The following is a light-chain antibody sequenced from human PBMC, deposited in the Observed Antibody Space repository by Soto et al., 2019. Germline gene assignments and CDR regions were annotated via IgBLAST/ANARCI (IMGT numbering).Light chain of an antibody. CDR2: DVT. CDR3: CSYTTTYTLV. V-gene: IGLV2-11*01. J-gene: IGLJ3*02. Sequence: QSALTQPRSVSGSPGQSVTISCTGTSSDVGGYNYVSWYQQYPGKAPKLIIYDVTKRPSGVPDRFSGSKSGNTASLTISGLQAEDEADYYCCSYTTTYTLVFGGGTKLTVL. CDR1: SSDVGGYNY.